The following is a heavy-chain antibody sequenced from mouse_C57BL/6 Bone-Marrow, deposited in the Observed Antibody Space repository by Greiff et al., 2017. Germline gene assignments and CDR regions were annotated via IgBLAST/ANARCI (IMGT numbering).Heavy chain of an antibody. CDR3: ARWGYGSSHWYFDV. D-gene: IGHD1-1*01. CDR1: GYTFTSYW. J-gene: IGHJ1*03. Sequence: QVQLQQPGAELVKPGASVKLSCKASGYTFTSYWMLWVKQRPGQGLEWIGMIHPTSGSTNYNEKFKSKATLTVDKSSSTAYMQLSSLTSEDSAVYYCARWGYGSSHWYFDVWGTGTTVTVSS. CDR2: IHPTSGST. V-gene: IGHV1-64*01.